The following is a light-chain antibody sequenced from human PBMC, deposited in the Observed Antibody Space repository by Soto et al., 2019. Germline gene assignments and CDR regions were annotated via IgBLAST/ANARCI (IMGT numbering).Light chain of an antibody. V-gene: IGKV3-15*01. CDR2: GAS. Sequence: EIVMTQSPATLSVSPGERATLSCRASQSVSSNLAWYQQKPGQAPRLLIYGASTRATDIPARFSGSGSGTEFTLTNSRLQSEDFAVYYCQQYHKWPLTFGGGTKVEIK. CDR1: QSVSSN. CDR3: QQYHKWPLT. J-gene: IGKJ4*01.